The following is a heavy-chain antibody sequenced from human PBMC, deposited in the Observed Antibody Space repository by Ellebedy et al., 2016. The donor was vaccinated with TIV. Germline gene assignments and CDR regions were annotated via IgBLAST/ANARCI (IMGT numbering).Heavy chain of an antibody. J-gene: IGHJ4*02. CDR3: ARSTVRGKYYFDY. Sequence: AASVKVSCKASGYTFTSYYMHWVRQAPGLGLEWMGIINPSGGSPSYAQKFQGRITVTRDTSTSTLYMELSSLRSEDTAVYYCARSTVRGKYYFDYWGQGTLVTVSS. CDR1: GYTFTSYY. CDR2: INPSGGSP. D-gene: IGHD3-10*01. V-gene: IGHV1-46*01.